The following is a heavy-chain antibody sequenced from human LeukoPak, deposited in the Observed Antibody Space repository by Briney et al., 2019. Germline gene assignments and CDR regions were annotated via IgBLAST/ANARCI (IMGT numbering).Heavy chain of an antibody. V-gene: IGHV4-59*01. CDR2: IYYSGST. D-gene: IGHD4-17*01. Sequence: SETLSLTCTVSGCSISSYYWSWIRQPPGKGLEWIGYIYYSGSTNYNPSLKRRVTITVDPSKNQFSLKLSSVTAADTAVYYCARGGPTVTYFDYWGQGTLVTVSS. CDR1: GCSISSYY. CDR3: ARGGPTVTYFDY. J-gene: IGHJ4*02.